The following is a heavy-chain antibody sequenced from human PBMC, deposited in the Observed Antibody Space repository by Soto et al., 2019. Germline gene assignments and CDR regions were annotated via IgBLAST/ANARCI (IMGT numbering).Heavy chain of an antibody. Sequence: NPSETLSLTCAVSGGSISTNWWSWVRQPPGKGLEWIGEIYHSGSTNYNPSLKSRVTVSVDTSKNQFSLKVNSVTVADTAVYYCATSCGNAWYTYWGQGTQVTVSS. D-gene: IGHD6-13*01. J-gene: IGHJ4*02. CDR1: GGSISTNW. CDR3: ATSCGNAWYTY. V-gene: IGHV4-4*02. CDR2: IYHSGST.